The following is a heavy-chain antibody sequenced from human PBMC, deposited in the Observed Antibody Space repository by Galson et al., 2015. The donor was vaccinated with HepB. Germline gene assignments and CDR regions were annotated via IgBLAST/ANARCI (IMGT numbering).Heavy chain of an antibody. CDR3: TTLTRGY. CDR1: GFNFNNVW. Sequence: SLRLSCAASGFNFNNVWINWVRQLPGKGLEWVARIKTISEGETTEYGAPAKDRFTISRDDSRDTVYLHMKTLRTEDTGLYYCTTLTRGYWGQGTLVTVSS. D-gene: IGHD4/OR15-4a*01. V-gene: IGHV3-15*07. CDR2: IKTISEGETT. J-gene: IGHJ4*02.